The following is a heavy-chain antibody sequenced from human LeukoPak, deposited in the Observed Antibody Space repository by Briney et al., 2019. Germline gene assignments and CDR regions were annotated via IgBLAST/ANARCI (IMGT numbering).Heavy chain of an antibody. CDR2: ISSSSSYI. J-gene: IGHJ3*02. V-gene: IGHV3-21*01. CDR3: ARVGWNADAFDI. Sequence: GGSLRLSCAASGFTFSGYSMNRVRQAPGKGLEWVSSISSSSSYIYYADSVKGRFTISRDNAKNSLYLQMHSLRAEDTAVYYCARVGWNADAFDIWGQGTMVTVSS. CDR1: GFTFSGYS. D-gene: IGHD1-1*01.